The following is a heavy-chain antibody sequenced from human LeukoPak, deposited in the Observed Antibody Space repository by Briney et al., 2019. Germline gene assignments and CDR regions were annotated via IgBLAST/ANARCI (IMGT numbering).Heavy chain of an antibody. CDR1: GYTLTELS. J-gene: IGHJ4*02. Sequence: ASVKVSCKVSGYTLTELSMHWVRQAPGKGLEWMGGFDPEDGETIYAQKFQGRVTMTEDTSTDTAYMELSSLRSEDTAVYYCATQPRYWSGVGCYYFDYGARGPRATVSS. D-gene: IGHD2-15*01. CDR3: ATQPRYWSGVGCYYFDY. CDR2: FDPEDGET. V-gene: IGHV1-24*01.